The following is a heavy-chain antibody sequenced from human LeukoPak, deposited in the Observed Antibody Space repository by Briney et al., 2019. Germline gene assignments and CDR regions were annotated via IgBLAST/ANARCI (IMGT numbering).Heavy chain of an antibody. CDR3: ARHLSGTTMAHYFDF. V-gene: IGHV4-39*01. CDR2: IYSSGST. D-gene: IGHD1-1*01. Sequence: SSETLSLTCTVSGGSISSYYWGWIRQSPGKGLEWLASIYSSGSTHSNPSLKSRVSISIDTSKNQFSLKLYSVTASDAAIYYCARHLSGTTMAHYFDFWGQGTLVTVSS. CDR1: GGSISSYY. J-gene: IGHJ4*02.